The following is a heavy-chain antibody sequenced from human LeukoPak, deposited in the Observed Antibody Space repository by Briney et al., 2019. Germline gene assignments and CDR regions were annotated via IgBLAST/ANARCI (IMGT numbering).Heavy chain of an antibody. Sequence: SGTLSLTCAVSGGSISSRNWWSWVRQPPGKGLEWIGEIYPSGSTNYNPSLKSRVTISVDKSKNQFSLKLSSMTAADTAVYYCAREVVQLNDAFDIWGQGTMVTVSS. J-gene: IGHJ3*02. CDR3: AREVVQLNDAFDI. V-gene: IGHV4-4*02. CDR2: IYPSGST. D-gene: IGHD3-22*01. CDR1: GGSISSRNW.